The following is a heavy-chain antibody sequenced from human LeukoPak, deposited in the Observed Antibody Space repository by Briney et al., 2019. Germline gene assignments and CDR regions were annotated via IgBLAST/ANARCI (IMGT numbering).Heavy chain of an antibody. V-gene: IGHV4-34*01. D-gene: IGHD6-19*01. CDR2: TNHSGST. Sequence: PSETLSLTCAVYGGSFSGYYWSWIRQPPGKGLEWIGETNHSGSTNYNPSLKSRVTISVDTSKNQFSLKLSSVTAADTAVYYCARDRIAVAGQDFDYWGQGTLVTVSS. J-gene: IGHJ4*02. CDR3: ARDRIAVAGQDFDY. CDR1: GGSFSGYY.